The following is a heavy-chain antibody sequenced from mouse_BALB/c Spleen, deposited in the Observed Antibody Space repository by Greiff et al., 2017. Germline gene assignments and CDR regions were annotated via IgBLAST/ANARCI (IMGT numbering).Heavy chain of an antibody. CDR3: ARRAYYGNSYAMDY. D-gene: IGHD2-10*01. V-gene: IGHV8-12*01. CDR1: GFSLSTSGMG. J-gene: IGHJ4*01. CDR2: IYWDDDK. Sequence: QVTLKVSGPGILQPSQTLSLTCSFSGFSLSTSGMGVSWIRQPSGKGLEWLAHIYWDDDKRYNPSLKSRLTISKDTSSNQVFLKITSVDTADTATYYCARRAYYGNSYAMDYWGQGTSVTVSS.